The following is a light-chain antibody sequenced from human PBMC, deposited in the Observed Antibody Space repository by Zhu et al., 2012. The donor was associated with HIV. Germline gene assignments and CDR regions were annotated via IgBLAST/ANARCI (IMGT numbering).Light chain of an antibody. V-gene: IGKV3-20*01. J-gene: IGKJ2*01. CDR3: QQYGSSPST. CDR1: QSVGRNY. CDR2: GAS. Sequence: EIVLTQSPGTLSLSPGERATLSCRASQSVGRNYLAWYRQKPGQAPRLLIYGASSRAPGIPDRFSGGGSGTDFSLTISRLEPEDFAMYYCQQYGSSPSTFGQGTKVDIK.